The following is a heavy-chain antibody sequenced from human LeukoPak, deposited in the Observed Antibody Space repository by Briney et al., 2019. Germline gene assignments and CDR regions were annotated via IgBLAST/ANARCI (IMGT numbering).Heavy chain of an antibody. J-gene: IGHJ3*02. D-gene: IGHD5-24*01. CDR1: GFTFDDYA. V-gene: IGHV3-9*01. CDR2: ISWNSGSI. Sequence: GGSLRLSCAASGFTFDDYAMHWVRQAPGKGLEWVSGISWNSGSIGYADSVKGRFTISRDNAKNSLYLQMNSLRAEDTAVYYCARLIDGYNTFAFDIWGQGTMVTVSS. CDR3: ARLIDGYNTFAFDI.